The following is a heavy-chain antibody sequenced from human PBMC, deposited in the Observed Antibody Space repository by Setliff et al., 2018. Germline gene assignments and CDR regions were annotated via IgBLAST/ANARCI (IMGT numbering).Heavy chain of an antibody. V-gene: IGHV4-61*09. Sequence: PSETLSLTCTVSGGSLSADYYWSWIRQPAGKGLEWIGHVHPDGSTNYNPSLYSRLIISVDTSKNQFSLKLTSVTAADTAVYYCVRALLWSGKGRFDPWGQGTLVTVSS. CDR2: VHPDGST. CDR3: VRALLWSGKGRFDP. D-gene: IGHD2-8*02. CDR1: GGSLSADYY. J-gene: IGHJ5*02.